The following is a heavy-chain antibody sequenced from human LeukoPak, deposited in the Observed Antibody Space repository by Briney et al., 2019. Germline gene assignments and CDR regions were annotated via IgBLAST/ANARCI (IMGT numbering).Heavy chain of an antibody. D-gene: IGHD6-13*01. CDR1: GYTFTSYG. Sequence: ASVKVSCKASGYTFTSYGISWVRQAPGQGLEWMGWISAYNGNTNYAQKLQGRVTMTTDTSTSTAYMELRSLRSDDTAVYYCARAVYSSSWYSSDAFDIWGQGTMVTVSS. J-gene: IGHJ3*02. V-gene: IGHV1-18*01. CDR2: ISAYNGNT. CDR3: ARAVYSSSWYSSDAFDI.